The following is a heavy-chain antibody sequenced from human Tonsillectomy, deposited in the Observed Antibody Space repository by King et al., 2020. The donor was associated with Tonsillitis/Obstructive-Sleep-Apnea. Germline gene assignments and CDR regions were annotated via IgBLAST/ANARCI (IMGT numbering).Heavy chain of an antibody. Sequence: VQLVESGGGLVKPGGSLRLSCAASGFTFSSYSMNWVRQAPGKGLEWVSSISSSSSYIYYADSVKGRFTISRENAKNSLYLQMNSLRAEDTAVYYCARDLGERWLQWTFDYWGQGTLVTVSS. CDR1: GFTFSSYS. CDR2: ISSSSSYI. CDR3: ARDLGERWLQWTFDY. D-gene: IGHD5-24*01. V-gene: IGHV3-21*01. J-gene: IGHJ4*02.